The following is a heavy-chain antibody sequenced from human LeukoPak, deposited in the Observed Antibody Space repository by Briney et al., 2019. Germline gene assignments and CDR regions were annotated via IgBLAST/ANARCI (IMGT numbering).Heavy chain of an antibody. CDR1: GFTVSTNY. D-gene: IGHD3-16*02. J-gene: IGHJ4*02. Sequence: WVSLRLSCAASGFTVSTNYMSWVRQAPGKGLEWVSLIFSGGTTYYADSVTGRFTISRHNSNNTLHLQMNSLGPEDTAVYYCARAGSLGYYFDYWGRGTLVT. CDR2: IFSGGTT. CDR3: ARAGSLGYYFDY. V-gene: IGHV3-53*04.